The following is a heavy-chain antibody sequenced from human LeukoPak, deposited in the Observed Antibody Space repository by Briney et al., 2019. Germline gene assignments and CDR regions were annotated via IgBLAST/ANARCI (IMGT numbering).Heavy chain of an antibody. Sequence: PGGSLRLSCAASGFTFSSYRMNWVRQAPGKGLEWVSSISSSSSYIYYADSVKGRFTISRDNAKNSLFLEMNSLRAEDTAVYYCARGRVVSDDALDIWGQGTVVTVSS. CDR1: GFTFSSYR. D-gene: IGHD3-3*01. J-gene: IGHJ3*02. CDR3: ARGRVVSDDALDI. V-gene: IGHV3-21*01. CDR2: ISSSSSYI.